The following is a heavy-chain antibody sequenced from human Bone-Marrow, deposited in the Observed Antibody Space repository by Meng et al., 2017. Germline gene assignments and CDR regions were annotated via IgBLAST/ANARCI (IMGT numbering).Heavy chain of an antibody. J-gene: IGHJ4*02. CDR3: AKESAGHYDFWSGYPIFDY. Sequence: SLKISCAASGFTFDDYAMHWVRQAPGKGLEWVSGISWNSGSIGYADSVTGRFTISRDNAKNSLYLQMNSLRAEDTALYYCAKESAGHYDFWSGYPIFDYWGQGTLVTVSS. CDR2: ISWNSGSI. V-gene: IGHV3-9*01. CDR1: GFTFDDYA. D-gene: IGHD3-3*01.